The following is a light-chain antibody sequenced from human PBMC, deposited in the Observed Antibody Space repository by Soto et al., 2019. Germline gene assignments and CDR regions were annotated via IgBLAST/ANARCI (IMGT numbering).Light chain of an antibody. Sequence: EIVLTQSPATLSLSPGERATLSCRDSQSIASYLAWYQQKPGQAPSLLIYGASNRATGIPARFSGSGSGTDFSLTISSLEPEDFAVYYCQQRSDWPITFGQGTRLEIK. CDR3: QQRSDWPIT. CDR2: GAS. J-gene: IGKJ5*01. CDR1: QSIASY. V-gene: IGKV3-11*01.